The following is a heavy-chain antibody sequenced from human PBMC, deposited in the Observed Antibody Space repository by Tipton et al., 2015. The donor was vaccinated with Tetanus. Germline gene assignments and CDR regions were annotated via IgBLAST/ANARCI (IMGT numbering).Heavy chain of an antibody. CDR2: VYLSGST. CDR1: GGSIGSYY. V-gene: IGHV4-59*01. D-gene: IGHD5-12*01. CDR3: ARGSRSYRGYDSYFDY. J-gene: IGHJ4*02. Sequence: TLSLTCTVSGGSIGSYYWSWTRQPPGKGLEWIGYVYLSGSTNYNPSLKSRVTISVDTSKIQFSLTLSSVTAADTAVYYCARGSRSYRGYDSYFDYWGLGILVTVSS.